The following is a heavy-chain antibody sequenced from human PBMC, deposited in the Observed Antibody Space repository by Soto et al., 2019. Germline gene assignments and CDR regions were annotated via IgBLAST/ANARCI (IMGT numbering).Heavy chain of an antibody. CDR2: FDPEDGET. CDR1: GHTLTELS. CDR3: AAGGTRWLHSPFDY. V-gene: IGHV1-24*01. Sequence: QVQLLQSGAEVKQPGASVQVSCKVSGHTLTELSMHWVRQAPGRGLEWMGGFDPEDGETIFAQKFQGRVTMTEDPSTDSTYMELTSLRSEDTAVYYCAAGGTRWLHSPFDYWGQGTLVTISS. J-gene: IGHJ4*02. D-gene: IGHD1-1*01.